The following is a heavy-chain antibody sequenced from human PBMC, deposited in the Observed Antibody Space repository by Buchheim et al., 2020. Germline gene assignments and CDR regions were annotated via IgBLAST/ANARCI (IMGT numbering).Heavy chain of an antibody. Sequence: EVQLLESGGGLVQPGGSLRLSCAASGFTFSSYAMSWVRQAPGKGLEWVSTISGSGGSTYYADSVKGRLTISRDNPKKTRYLQMNSLRAEDTAVYYCAKDHLPYSHLLDYYMDVWGKGTT. J-gene: IGHJ6*03. CDR3: AKDHLPYSHLLDYYMDV. V-gene: IGHV3-23*01. CDR2: ISGSGGST. CDR1: GFTFSSYA. D-gene: IGHD4-11*01.